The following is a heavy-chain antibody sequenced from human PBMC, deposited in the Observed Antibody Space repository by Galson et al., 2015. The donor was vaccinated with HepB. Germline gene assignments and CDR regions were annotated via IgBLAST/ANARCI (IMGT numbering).Heavy chain of an antibody. CDR3: ARLPLMGYCSSTSCLQPTNWFDP. J-gene: IGHJ5*02. CDR1: GGTFSSYA. D-gene: IGHD2-2*01. CDR2: IIPIFGTA. Sequence: SVKVSCKASGGTFSSYAISWVRQAPGQGLEWMGGIIPIFGTANYAQKFQGRVTITADESTSTAYMELSSLRSEDTAVYYCARLPLMGYCSSTSCLQPTNWFDPWGQGTLVTVSS. V-gene: IGHV1-69*13.